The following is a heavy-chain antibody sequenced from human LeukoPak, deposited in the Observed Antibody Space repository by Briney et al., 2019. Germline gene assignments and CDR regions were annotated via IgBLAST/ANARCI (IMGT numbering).Heavy chain of an antibody. J-gene: IGHJ4*02. CDR2: ISGSGGST. CDR1: GFTFSSYA. V-gene: IGHV3-23*01. D-gene: IGHD6-19*01. Sequence: GGSLRLSCAASGFTFSSYAMSWVRQAPGKGLEWVSAISGSGGSTYYADFVKGRFTISRDNPKNTVYLQMSSVRPEDTAMYHCAKDTGYSSLWGQGTLVIVSA. CDR3: AKDTGYSSL.